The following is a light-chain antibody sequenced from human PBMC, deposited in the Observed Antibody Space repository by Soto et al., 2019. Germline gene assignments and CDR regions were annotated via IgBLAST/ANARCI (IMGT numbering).Light chain of an antibody. Sequence: QSALTQPPSASGSPGQSVTISCTGTSSDVGYYNYVSWYQQHAGKAPKLMIYEVFKRPSGVPDRFSGSKSGSTASLTVSGLQAEDEADYYCSSYGGSNNIFGTGTKLTVL. CDR2: EVF. CDR1: SSDVGYYNY. CDR3: SSYGGSNNI. J-gene: IGLJ1*01. V-gene: IGLV2-8*01.